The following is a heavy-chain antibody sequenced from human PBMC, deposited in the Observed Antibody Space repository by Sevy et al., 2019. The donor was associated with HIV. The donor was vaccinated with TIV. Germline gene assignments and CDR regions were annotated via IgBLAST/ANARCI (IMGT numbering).Heavy chain of an antibody. V-gene: IGHV1-69*13. CDR1: GGTFSSYA. Sequence: ASVNVSCKASGGTFSSYAISWVRQAPGQGLEWMGGIIPIFGTANYAQKFQGRVTITADESTSTAYMELSSLRSEDTAVYYCARDRLEASGYAKGNYYYYGMDVWGQGTTVTVSS. J-gene: IGHJ6*02. CDR2: IIPIFGTA. CDR3: ARDRLEASGYAKGNYYYYGMDV. D-gene: IGHD5-12*01.